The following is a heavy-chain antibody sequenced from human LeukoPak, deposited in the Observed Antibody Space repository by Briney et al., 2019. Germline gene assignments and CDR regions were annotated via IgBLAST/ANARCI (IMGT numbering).Heavy chain of an antibody. CDR1: GFTFSNYA. J-gene: IGHJ4*02. D-gene: IGHD2-15*01. V-gene: IGHV3-23*01. CDR3: AKDYESGDIVVVVAAFDYFDY. Sequence: PGGSLRLSCAASGFTFSNYAMNWVRQAPGRGLEWVSTISGSGDSTYYADSVKGRFTISRDNSKNTLYLQMNSLRAEDTAVYYCAKDYESGDIVVVVAAFDYFDYWGQGTLVTVSS. CDR2: ISGSGDST.